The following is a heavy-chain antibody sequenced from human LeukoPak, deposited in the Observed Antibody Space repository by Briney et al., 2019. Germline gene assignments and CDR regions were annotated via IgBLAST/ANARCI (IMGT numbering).Heavy chain of an antibody. CDR3: AKYQRADSYYYAMDV. Sequence: GGSLRLSCAASGFTFSSYAMSWVRQAPGKGLEWVSAISGSGGSTYYADSVKGRFTISRDDSKNTLYLQMNSLRAEDTALYSCAKYQRADSYYYAMDVWGQGTTVTVSS. V-gene: IGHV3-23*01. CDR1: GFTFSSYA. CDR2: ISGSGGST. D-gene: IGHD6-25*01. J-gene: IGHJ6*02.